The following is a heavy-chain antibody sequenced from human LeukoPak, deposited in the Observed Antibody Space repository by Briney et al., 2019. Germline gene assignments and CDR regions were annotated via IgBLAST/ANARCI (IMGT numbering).Heavy chain of an antibody. J-gene: IGHJ5*02. CDR1: GFTVSSTY. CDR2: IYTGGTT. V-gene: IGHV3-53*01. Sequence: PGGSLRLSCAASGFTVSSTYMSWLRQAPGKGLEWVSLIYTGGTTYYADSVKGRFTISRDNSENTLYLQMNSLRAEDTAVYYCAGGITGSNNWFDPWGQGTLVTVSS. CDR3: AGGITGSNNWFDP. D-gene: IGHD1-20*01.